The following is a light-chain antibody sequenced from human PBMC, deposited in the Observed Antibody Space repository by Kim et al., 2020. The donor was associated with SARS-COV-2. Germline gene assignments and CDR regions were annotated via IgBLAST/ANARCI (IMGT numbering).Light chain of an antibody. Sequence: DIQMTQSPSSLSASVGDRVTITCRASQSISNYLNWYQQNPGKAPKLLISGASSLQSGVPSSFSGSGSGTDFTLTIGSLQPEDSATYYCQQSYSIPYTFGQGTKLEI. CDR1: QSISNY. CDR2: GAS. V-gene: IGKV1-39*01. CDR3: QQSYSIPYT. J-gene: IGKJ2*01.